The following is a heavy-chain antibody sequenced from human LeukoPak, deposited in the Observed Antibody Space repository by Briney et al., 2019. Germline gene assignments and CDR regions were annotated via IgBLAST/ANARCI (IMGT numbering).Heavy chain of an antibody. CDR3: AKYINAVDF. Sequence: GGSLRLSCAASGFTFSSYAMSWVRQAPGKGLEWVSAISGSGGSTYYADSVKGRFTISRDNAKDSLYLQMNSLRAEDTAVYYCAKYINAVDFWGQGTLVTVSS. V-gene: IGHV3-23*01. CDR1: GFTFSSYA. J-gene: IGHJ4*02. D-gene: IGHD6-19*01. CDR2: ISGSGGST.